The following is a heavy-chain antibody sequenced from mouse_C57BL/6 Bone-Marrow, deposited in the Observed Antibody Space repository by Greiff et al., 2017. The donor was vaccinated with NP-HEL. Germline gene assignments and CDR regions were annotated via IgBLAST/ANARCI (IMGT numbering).Heavy chain of an antibody. CDR1: GFTFSSYG. CDR3: ARDYYGSSYYFDY. CDR2: ISSGGSYT. D-gene: IGHD1-1*01. J-gene: IGHJ2*01. Sequence: EVKLVESGGDLVKPGGSLKLSCAASGFTFSSYGMSWVRQPPDKRLEWVATISSGGSYTNYPDSVKGRFTISRDNAKNTLYLQMISLKSEDTAMYYCARDYYGSSYYFDYWGQGTTLTVSS. V-gene: IGHV5-6*02.